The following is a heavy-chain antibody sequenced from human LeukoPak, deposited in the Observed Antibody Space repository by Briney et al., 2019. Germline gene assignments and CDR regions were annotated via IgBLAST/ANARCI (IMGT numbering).Heavy chain of an antibody. V-gene: IGHV3-7*03. CDR2: IKQDGSEE. D-gene: IGHD3-22*01. Sequence: PGGSLRLSCEVSGFTFSSYWMSWVRQAPGKGLEWVANIKQDGSEEYYVDSVKGRFTISRDNAKNSLYLQMNSLRAEDTAVYYCARDVALYYYDISGPFDYWGQGTLVTVSS. CDR1: GFTFSSYW. J-gene: IGHJ4*02. CDR3: ARDVALYYYDISGPFDY.